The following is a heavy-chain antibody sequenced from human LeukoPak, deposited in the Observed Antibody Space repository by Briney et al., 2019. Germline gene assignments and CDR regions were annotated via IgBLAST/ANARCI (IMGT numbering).Heavy chain of an antibody. CDR1: GFTFSDYY. V-gene: IGHV3-30-3*01. CDR3: ARNGRITIFGVVRGSTNYYYYYMDV. D-gene: IGHD3-3*01. Sequence: GGSLRLSCAASGFTFSDYYMSWIRQAPGKGLEWVAVISYDGSNKYYADSVKGRFTISRDNSKNTLYLQMNSLRAEDTAVYYCARNGRITIFGVVRGSTNYYYYYMDVWGKGTTVTVSS. J-gene: IGHJ6*03. CDR2: ISYDGSNK.